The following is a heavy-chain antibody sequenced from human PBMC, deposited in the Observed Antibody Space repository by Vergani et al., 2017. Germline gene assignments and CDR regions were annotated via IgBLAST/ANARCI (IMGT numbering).Heavy chain of an antibody. J-gene: IGHJ4*02. Sequence: EVQMVESGGGLVKPGGSLRLSCVASGFTFSHYSMNWVRQAPGKGLEWVSSVSGSSATPYYADSVKGRFIISRDNSKNTLHLQMNSLRADDTAVYYCTKGSRGYTSYFFDYWGQGTLATVSS. CDR3: TKGSRGYTSYFFDY. V-gene: IGHV3-23*04. CDR1: GFTFSHYS. D-gene: IGHD5-12*01. CDR2: VSGSSATP.